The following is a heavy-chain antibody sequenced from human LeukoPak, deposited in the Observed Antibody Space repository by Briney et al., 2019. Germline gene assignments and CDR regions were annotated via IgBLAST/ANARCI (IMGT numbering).Heavy chain of an antibody. J-gene: IGHJ4*02. CDR1: GGSISSYY. CDR3: ARGAGLLSYFDY. Sequence: SETLSHTCTVSGGSISSYYWSWIRQPPGKGLEWIGYIYYSGSTNYNPSLKSRVTISVDTSKNQFSLKLSSVTAADTAVYYCARGAGLLSYFDYWGQGTLVTVSS. V-gene: IGHV4-59*01. CDR2: IYYSGST. D-gene: IGHD3-10*01.